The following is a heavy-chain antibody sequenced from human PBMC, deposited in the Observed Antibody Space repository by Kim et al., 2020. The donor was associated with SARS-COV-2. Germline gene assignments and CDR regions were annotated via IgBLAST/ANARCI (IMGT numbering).Heavy chain of an antibody. CDR1: GFTFSSYA. V-gene: IGHV3-23*01. Sequence: GGSLRLSCAASGFTFSSYAMSWVRQAPGKGLELVSAISGSGGSTYYADSVKGRFTISRDNSKNTLYLQMNSLRAEDTAVYYCAKDSRPLDNYYDSSGYYSYYYYGMDVGGQGTTVTVSS. D-gene: IGHD3-22*01. CDR3: AKDSRPLDNYYDSSGYYSYYYYGMDV. CDR2: ISGSGGST. J-gene: IGHJ6*02.